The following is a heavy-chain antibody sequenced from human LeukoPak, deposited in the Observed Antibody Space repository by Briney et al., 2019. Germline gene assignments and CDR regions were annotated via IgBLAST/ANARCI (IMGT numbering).Heavy chain of an antibody. J-gene: IGHJ4*02. CDR2: VNLQGST. CDR3: AREGGPYRPLDY. V-gene: IGHV4-4*02. CDR1: GGSITNTNY. Sequence: SETLSLTCGVSGGSITNTNYWTWVRQPPGKVLEWIGEVNLQGSTNYNPSLMGRVAIAVDTPENHISLQLTSVTAADTAVYYCAREGGPYRPLDYSGQGTLVTVSS.